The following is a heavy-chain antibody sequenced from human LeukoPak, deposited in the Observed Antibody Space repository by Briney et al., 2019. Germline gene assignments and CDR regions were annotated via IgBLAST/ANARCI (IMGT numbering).Heavy chain of an antibody. J-gene: IGHJ5*02. D-gene: IGHD4-17*01. CDR3: TRDSGTTGEVKFDP. CDR1: GGSISGDY. CDR2: IYTSGTI. V-gene: IGHV4-4*07. Sequence: SETLSLTCTVSGGSISGDYWSWIRQPAGTGLEWIGRIYTSGTITYNPSLKSRITMSVDTSKNEVSLRLSSVTAADTAVYYCTRDSGTTGEVKFDPWGQGSLVTVSS.